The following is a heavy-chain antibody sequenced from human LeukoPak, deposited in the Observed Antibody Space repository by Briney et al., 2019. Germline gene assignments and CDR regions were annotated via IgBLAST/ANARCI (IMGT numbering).Heavy chain of an antibody. J-gene: IGHJ6*03. CDR2: VTSGGTT. Sequence: PGGSLRLSCAASGFTFTTYGMTWVRQAPGKGLEWVSTVTSGGTTYYADSVKGRFTISRDNSKNTLYLQMNSLRVEDTAVYYCAMRYRPGEYYYYYYMDVWGKGTTVTISS. V-gene: IGHV3-23*01. D-gene: IGHD1-14*01. CDR1: GFTFTTYG. CDR3: AMRYRPGEYYYYYYMDV.